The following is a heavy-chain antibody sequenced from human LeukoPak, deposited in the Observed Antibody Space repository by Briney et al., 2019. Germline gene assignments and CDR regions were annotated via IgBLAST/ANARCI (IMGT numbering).Heavy chain of an antibody. CDR1: GYTFTSYG. V-gene: IGHV1-24*01. CDR2: FDPEDGET. J-gene: IGHJ4*02. Sequence: ASVKVPCKASGYTFTSYGISWVRQAPGKGLEWMGGFDPEDGETIYAQKFQGRVTMTEDTSTDTAYMELSSLRSEDTAVYYCATGYDSSGFDYWGQGTLVTVSS. D-gene: IGHD3-22*01. CDR3: ATGYDSSGFDY.